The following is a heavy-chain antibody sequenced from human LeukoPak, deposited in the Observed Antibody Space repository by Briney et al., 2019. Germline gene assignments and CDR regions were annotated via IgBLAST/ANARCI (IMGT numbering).Heavy chain of an antibody. D-gene: IGHD5-18*01. V-gene: IGHV3-74*01. CDR2: ISPAGSST. Sequence: GGSLRLSCAASGFTFSSHWMHWVRQVPGKGLVWVSRISPAGSSTNYADSVMGRFTISRDNAKNTLYLQMNSLRGDDTAIYFCARGVLNSYGYVFWGQGTLVTVSS. CDR3: ARGVLNSYGYVF. J-gene: IGHJ4*02. CDR1: GFTFSSHW.